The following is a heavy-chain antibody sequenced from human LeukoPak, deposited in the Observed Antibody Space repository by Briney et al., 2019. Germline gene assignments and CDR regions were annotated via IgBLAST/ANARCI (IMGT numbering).Heavy chain of an antibody. J-gene: IGHJ4*02. V-gene: IGHV1-69*05. CDR3: ARGKGSSGYFDY. D-gene: IGHD3-22*01. Sequence: SVKVSCKASGGTFSSYAISWVRQAPGQGLEWMGGIIPIFGTANYAQKFQGRVTITTDESTSTAYMELSSLRSEDTAVYYCARGKGSSGYFDYWGQGTLVTVSS. CDR2: IIPIFGTA. CDR1: GGTFSSYA.